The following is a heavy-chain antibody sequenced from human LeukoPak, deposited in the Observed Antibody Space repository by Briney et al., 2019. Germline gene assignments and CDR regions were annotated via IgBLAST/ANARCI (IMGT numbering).Heavy chain of an antibody. CDR2: INPNSGGT. CDR3: ARDTPIKLSGYYFDY. J-gene: IGHJ4*02. V-gene: IGHV1-2*06. D-gene: IGHD5-12*01. CDR1: GYTFTGYY. Sequence: ASVKVSCKASGYTFTGYYMHWVRQAPGQGLEWMGRINPNSGGTNYAQKFQGRVTMTRDTSISTAYMELSRLRSDDTAVYYFARDTPIKLSGYYFDYWGQGTLVTVSS.